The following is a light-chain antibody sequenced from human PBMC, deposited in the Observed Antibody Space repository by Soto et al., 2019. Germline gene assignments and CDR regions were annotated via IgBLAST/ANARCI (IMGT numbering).Light chain of an antibody. V-gene: IGLV2-14*03. CDR3: TSYTSTNTYVA. CDR1: STDVGGHYY. CDR2: DVT. J-gene: IGLJ2*01. Sequence: QSALTQPASVSGSPGQSITISCTGTSTDVGGHYYVSWYQQHPGKAPKLIIYDVTARPSGVSHRFSGSQSGNTASLTISGLQAEDAAAYYCTSYTSTNTYVAVGGGTKLTVL.